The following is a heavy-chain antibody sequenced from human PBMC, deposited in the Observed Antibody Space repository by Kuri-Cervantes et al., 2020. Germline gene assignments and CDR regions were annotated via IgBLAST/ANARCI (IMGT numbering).Heavy chain of an antibody. V-gene: IGHV4/OR15-8*01. CDR1: GDSISSNNW. D-gene: IGHD3-16*01. CDR2: IYHSGST. CDR3: ARRHTELRLGELYWFDP. Sequence: ESLKISCVVSGDSISSNNWWSWVRQPPGKGLEWIGEIYHSGSTNYNPSLKSRVTISVDRSKNQFSLKLRSVTAADTAVYYCARRHTELRLGELYWFDPWGQGTLVTVSS. J-gene: IGHJ5*02.